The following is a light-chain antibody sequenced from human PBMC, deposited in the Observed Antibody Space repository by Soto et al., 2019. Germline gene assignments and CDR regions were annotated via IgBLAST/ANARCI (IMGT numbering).Light chain of an antibody. CDR2: GAS. J-gene: IGKJ4*01. CDR1: QSVSSSY. V-gene: IGKV3D-20*02. CDR3: QQRSNWPPF. Sequence: EIVLTQSPGTLSLSPGERATLSCRASQSVSSSYLAWYQQKPGQAPRLLIYGASSRATGIPARFSGSGSGTDFTLTISSLEPEDFAVYYCQQRSNWPPFFGGGTKVDIK.